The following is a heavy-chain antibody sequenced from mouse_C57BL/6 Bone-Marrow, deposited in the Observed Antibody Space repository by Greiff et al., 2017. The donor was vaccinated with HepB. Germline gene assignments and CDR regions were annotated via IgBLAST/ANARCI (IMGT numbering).Heavy chain of an antibody. J-gene: IGHJ3*01. Sequence: QVQLQQSGAELVRPGASVTLSCKASGYTFTDYEMHWVKQTPVHGLEWIGAIDPETGGTAYNQKFKGKAILTADKSSSTAYMELRSLTSEDSAVYYCTRVYYDYVGFAYWGQGTLVTVSA. CDR1: GYTFTDYE. V-gene: IGHV1-15*01. CDR2: IDPETGGT. D-gene: IGHD2-4*01. CDR3: TRVYYDYVGFAY.